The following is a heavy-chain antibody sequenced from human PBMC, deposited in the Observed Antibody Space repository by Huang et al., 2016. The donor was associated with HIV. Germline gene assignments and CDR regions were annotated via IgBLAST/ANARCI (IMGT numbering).Heavy chain of an antibody. Sequence: QVQLQESGPGLVKPSETLSLTCSVSGGSISSHYWIWIRQRPGKGLEWIGSIYYSGVANSGPSLKRRVFRSIDTSRNQFARRLSSVTAADTTVYYCARDRRHCSGGSRYYSDYWGHGTLVTVSS. CDR2: IYYSGVA. CDR1: GGSISSHY. J-gene: IGHJ4*01. D-gene: IGHD6-19*01. CDR3: ARDRRHCSGGSRYYSDY. V-gene: IGHV4-59*11.